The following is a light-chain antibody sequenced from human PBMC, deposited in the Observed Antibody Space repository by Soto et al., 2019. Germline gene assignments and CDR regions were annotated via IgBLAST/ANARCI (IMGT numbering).Light chain of an antibody. CDR1: ESISGW. CDR3: RQYKSYPLT. CDR2: KAS. J-gene: IGKJ1*01. Sequence: DIQMTQSPSTLSASVGDRVTITCRASESISGWLAWYQQKPGKAPKLVIFKASSLESGVPSMFSGSGSGTEFTLSISSLQPDDFATYYCRQYKSYPLTFGQGTKVEIK. V-gene: IGKV1-5*03.